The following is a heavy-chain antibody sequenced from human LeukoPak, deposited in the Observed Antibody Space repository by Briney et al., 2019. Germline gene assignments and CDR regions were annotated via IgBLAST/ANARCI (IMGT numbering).Heavy chain of an antibody. Sequence: GGSLRLSCAASGFTFSSYSMNWVRQAPGKGLEWVSSISSSSSYIYYADSVKGRFTISRDKAKNSLYLQMNSLRAEDTAVYYCATPPRGILTGYYDYWGQGTLVTVSS. CDR3: ATPPRGILTGYYDY. V-gene: IGHV3-21*01. CDR1: GFTFSSYS. CDR2: ISSSSSYI. J-gene: IGHJ4*02. D-gene: IGHD3-9*01.